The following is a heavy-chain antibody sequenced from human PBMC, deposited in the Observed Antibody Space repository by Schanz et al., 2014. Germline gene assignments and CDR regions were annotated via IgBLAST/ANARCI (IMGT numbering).Heavy chain of an antibody. V-gene: IGHV1-69*08. CDR3: ARDFSAYVGNYFDY. D-gene: IGHD5-12*01. J-gene: IGHJ4*02. CDR2: IVPIAGIT. CDR1: GGTFSSDT. Sequence: QVQLVQSGAEVKKPGSSVKVSCKASGGTFSSDTFSWVRQAPGQGLEWMGRIVPIAGITNYAQRFQGRVTITADKSSDTAYMELSSLRSEDTAVYYCARDFSAYVGNYFDYWGQGSLVTVSS.